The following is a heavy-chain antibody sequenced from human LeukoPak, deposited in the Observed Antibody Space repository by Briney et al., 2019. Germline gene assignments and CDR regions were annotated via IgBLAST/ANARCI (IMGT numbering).Heavy chain of an antibody. CDR2: IAYDGSDK. CDR3: ASVLDY. V-gene: IGHV3-30*03. J-gene: IGHJ4*02. CDR1: GFTVSNNY. Sequence: GGSLRLSCAASGFTVSNNYMSWVRQAPGKGLEWVAVIAYDGSDKYYADSVRGRFTISRDNSKNTVYLQMNNLKTEDTAVYYCASVLDYWGQGILVTVSS.